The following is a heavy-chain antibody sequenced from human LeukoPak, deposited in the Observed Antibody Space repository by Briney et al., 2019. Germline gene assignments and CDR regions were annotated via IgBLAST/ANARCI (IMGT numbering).Heavy chain of an antibody. CDR1: GFTFSNYA. D-gene: IGHD4-17*01. J-gene: IGHJ4*02. CDR3: AKNYGTSRPFYDY. V-gene: IGHV3-23*01. Sequence: PAGSLRLSCAASGFTFSNYAMTWVRQAPGNGLQWVSAISGDAIYTYYLDSVKGRFTTSRDNSKNTLFLQMNSLRADDTAVYYCAKNYGTSRPFYDYWGQGIVVTVAS. CDR2: ISGDAIYT.